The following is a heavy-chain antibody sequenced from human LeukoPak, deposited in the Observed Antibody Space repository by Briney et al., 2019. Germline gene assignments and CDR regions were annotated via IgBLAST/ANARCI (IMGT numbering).Heavy chain of an antibody. D-gene: IGHD2-15*01. V-gene: IGHV4-59*01. Sequence: PSETLSLTCTVSGGSISSYYWSWIRQPPGKGLEWIGYISYSGSTNYNPSLKSRITILVDTSKNQFSLKLSSVTAADTAVYYCARDQGYLDFWGQGTLVTVSS. CDR3: ARDQGYLDF. CDR2: ISYSGST. J-gene: IGHJ4*02. CDR1: GGSISSYY.